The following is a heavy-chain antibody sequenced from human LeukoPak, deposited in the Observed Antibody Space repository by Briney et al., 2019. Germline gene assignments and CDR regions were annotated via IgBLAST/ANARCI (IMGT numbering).Heavy chain of an antibody. V-gene: IGHV4-39*07. CDR3: ASQGLRAGLD. CDR2: IYYSGSGAT. CDR1: GGSISSSNSY. Sequence: SETLSLTCTVSGGSISSSNSYWAWIRQPPGKGLEWIGSIYYSGSGATYYNPSLKSRVTISVDTSKTQFSLRLSSVTAADTAVYYCASQGLRAGLDWGQGTLVTVSS. J-gene: IGHJ4*02. D-gene: IGHD5-12*01.